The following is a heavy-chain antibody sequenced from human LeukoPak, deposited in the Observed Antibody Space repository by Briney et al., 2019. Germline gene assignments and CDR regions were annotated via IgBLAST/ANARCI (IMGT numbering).Heavy chain of an antibody. J-gene: IGHJ4*02. CDR1: GFTFSSYA. D-gene: IGHD6-19*01. Sequence: PGGSLRLSCAASGFTFSSYAMSWVRQAPGKGLEWVSAISGSGGSTYYADSVKGRFTISRDNSKNTLYLQMNGLRAEDTAVYYCAKDREQWPVQAYFDYWGQGTLVTVSS. CDR2: ISGSGGST. CDR3: AKDREQWPVQAYFDY. V-gene: IGHV3-23*01.